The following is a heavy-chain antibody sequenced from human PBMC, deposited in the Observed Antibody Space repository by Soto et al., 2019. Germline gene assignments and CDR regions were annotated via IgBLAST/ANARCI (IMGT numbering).Heavy chain of an antibody. CDR2: ISSNGGST. CDR1: GFTFSSYA. D-gene: IGHD6-13*01. V-gene: IGHV3-64D*06. Sequence: GGSLRLSCSVSGFTFSSYAMHWVRQAPGKGLEYVSAISSNGGSTYYADSVKGRFTISRDNSKNTLYLQMSSLRAEDTAVYYCVKGFNSTQIPFDYWGQGTLVTVSS. J-gene: IGHJ4*02. CDR3: VKGFNSTQIPFDY.